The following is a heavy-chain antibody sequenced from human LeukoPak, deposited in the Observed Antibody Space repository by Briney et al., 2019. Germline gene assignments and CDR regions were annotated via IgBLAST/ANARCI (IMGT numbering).Heavy chain of an antibody. Sequence: ASVKVSCKASGYTFTSYGISWVRQAPGQGLEWMGWISAYNGNTNYAQKLQGRVTMTTDTSTSTAYMELRSLRSDDTAVYYCARDPIQYCTNGVCYTRYYYYMDVWGKGTTVTVSS. D-gene: IGHD2-8*01. CDR1: GYTFTSYG. V-gene: IGHV1-18*01. CDR3: ARDPIQYCTNGVCYTRYYYYMDV. CDR2: ISAYNGNT. J-gene: IGHJ6*03.